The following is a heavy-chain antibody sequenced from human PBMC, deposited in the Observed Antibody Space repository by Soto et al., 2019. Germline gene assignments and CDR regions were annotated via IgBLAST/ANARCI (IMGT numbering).Heavy chain of an antibody. D-gene: IGHD1-26*01. V-gene: IGHV1-46*01. CDR2: INPHGGST. CDR3: ARSSGGNFGIIIEGPNGFAP. J-gene: IGHJ5*02. Sequence: KVSCKAPRDTFTSYYINWVRQAPGQGLEWMGVINPHGGSTAYAQKFKGRVTLTRDTSASTVYMEVSSLTSEDTAMYYCARSSGGNFGIIIEGPNGFAPWGQGTLVTVSS. CDR1: RDTFTSYY.